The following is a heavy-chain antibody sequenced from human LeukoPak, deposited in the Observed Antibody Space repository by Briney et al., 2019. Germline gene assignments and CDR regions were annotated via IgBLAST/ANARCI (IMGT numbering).Heavy chain of an antibody. J-gene: IGHJ4*02. D-gene: IGHD2-15*01. Sequence: PGGSLRLSCAASGFTFSSYAMSWVRQAPGKGLEWVSAISGSGDSTYYADSVKGRFTISRDNSKNTLYLQMNSLRAEDTAVYYCAKDGDRGGSCYLCSPHDYWGQGTLVTVSS. V-gene: IGHV3-23*01. CDR2: ISGSGDST. CDR3: AKDGDRGGSCYLCSPHDY. CDR1: GFTFSSYA.